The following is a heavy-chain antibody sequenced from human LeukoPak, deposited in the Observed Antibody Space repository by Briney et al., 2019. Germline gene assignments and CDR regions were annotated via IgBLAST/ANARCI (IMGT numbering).Heavy chain of an antibody. Sequence: SETLSLTCTVSGYSISSGYYWGWIRQPPGKGLEWIGSIYYSGSTYYNPSLKSRVTISVDTSKNQFSLKLSSVTAADTAVYYCARDHYDSSVTWGQGTLVTVSS. CDR3: ARDHYDSSVT. V-gene: IGHV4-38-2*02. D-gene: IGHD3-22*01. CDR2: IYYSGST. CDR1: GYSISSGYY. J-gene: IGHJ4*02.